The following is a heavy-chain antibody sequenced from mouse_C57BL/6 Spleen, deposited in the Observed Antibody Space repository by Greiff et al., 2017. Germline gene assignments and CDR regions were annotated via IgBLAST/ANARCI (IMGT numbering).Heavy chain of an antibody. D-gene: IGHD2-3*01. CDR3: ARIYDGYPYYFDY. Sequence: VQLQQPGAELVKPGASVKLSCKASGYTFTSYWMHWVKQRPGQGLEWIGMIHPNSGSTNYNEKFKSKATLTVDKSSSTAYMQLSSLTSEDSAVYYCARIYDGYPYYFDYWGQGTTLTVSS. V-gene: IGHV1-64*01. CDR1: GYTFTSYW. CDR2: IHPNSGST. J-gene: IGHJ2*01.